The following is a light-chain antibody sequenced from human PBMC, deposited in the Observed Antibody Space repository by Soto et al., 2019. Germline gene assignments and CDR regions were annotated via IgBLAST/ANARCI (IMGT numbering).Light chain of an antibody. CDR3: QQYYSYPRT. Sequence: DIVLTQSPGTLYLSPGERATLSCRASQSVSSGYLAWYQQRPGQAPGLLIYGASTRATGIPDRFSGSGSGTDFTLTISRLEPEDFAVYYCQQYYSYPRTFGQGTKVEIK. CDR2: GAS. CDR1: QSVSSGY. V-gene: IGKV3-20*01. J-gene: IGKJ1*01.